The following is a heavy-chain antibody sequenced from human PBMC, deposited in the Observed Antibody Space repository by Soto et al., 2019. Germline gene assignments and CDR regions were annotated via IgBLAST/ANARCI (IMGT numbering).Heavy chain of an antibody. CDR1: GFTFTSSA. J-gene: IGHJ4*02. CDR3: AADIASQVATIPYFDD. D-gene: IGHD5-12*01. V-gene: IGHV1-58*02. Sequence: SVKVSCKASGFTFTSSAMQWVRQARGQRLEWIGWIVVGSGNTNYAQKFQERVTITRDMSTSTAYMELSSLRSEDTAVYYCAADIASQVATIPYFDDWGQGTLFTVSS. CDR2: IVVGSGNT.